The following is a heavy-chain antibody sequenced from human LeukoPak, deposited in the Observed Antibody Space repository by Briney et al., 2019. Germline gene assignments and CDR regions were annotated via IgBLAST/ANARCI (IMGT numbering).Heavy chain of an antibody. CDR3: ARGNGDYAIHPDY. CDR1: GFTFSSYA. V-gene: IGHV3-23*01. J-gene: IGHJ4*02. D-gene: IGHD4-17*01. CDR2: ISGSGGGT. Sequence: GGSLRLSCAASGFTFSSYAMSWVRQAPEKGLEWVSTISGSGGGTYYADSVKGRFTISRDNSKNTLYLLINSLRADDTAVYYCARGNGDYAIHPDYWGQGTLVTVSS.